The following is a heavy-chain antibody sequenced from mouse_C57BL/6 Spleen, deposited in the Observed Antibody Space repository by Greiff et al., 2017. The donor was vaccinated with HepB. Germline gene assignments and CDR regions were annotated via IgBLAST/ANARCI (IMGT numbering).Heavy chain of an antibody. V-gene: IGHV1-52*01. D-gene: IGHD1-1*01. CDR3: ARPHITTVVEGFAY. CDR1: GYTFTSYW. J-gene: IGHJ3*01. Sequence: QVQLQQPGAELVRPGSSVKLSCKASGYTFTSYWMHWVKQRPIQGLEWIGNIDPSDSETHYNQKFKDKATLTVDKSSSTAYMQLSSLTSEDSAVYYCARPHITTVVEGFAYWGQGTLVTVSA. CDR2: IDPSDSET.